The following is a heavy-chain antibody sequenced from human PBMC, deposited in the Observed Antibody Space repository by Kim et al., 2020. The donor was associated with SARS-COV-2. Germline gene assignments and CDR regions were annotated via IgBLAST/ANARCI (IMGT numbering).Heavy chain of an antibody. J-gene: IGHJ4*02. CDR3: ARDLARFGEYNDY. V-gene: IGHV4-30-2*05. D-gene: IGHD3-10*01. Sequence: YNPSLKSRVTISVDTSKNQFSLKLSSVTAADTAVYYCARDLARFGEYNDYWGQGTLVTVSS.